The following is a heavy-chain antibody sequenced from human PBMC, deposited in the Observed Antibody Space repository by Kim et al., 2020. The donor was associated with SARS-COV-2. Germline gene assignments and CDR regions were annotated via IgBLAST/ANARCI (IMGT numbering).Heavy chain of an antibody. CDR3: ARAGGATVVTDKGWYFDY. Sequence: SETLSLTCAVYGGSFSGYYWSWIRQPPGKGLEWIGEINHSGSTNYNPSLKSRVTISVDTSKNQFSLKLSSVTAADTAVYYCARAGGATVVTDKGWYFDYWGQGTLVTVSS. CDR1: GGSFSGYY. V-gene: IGHV4-34*01. CDR2: INHSGST. D-gene: IGHD4-17*01. J-gene: IGHJ4*02.